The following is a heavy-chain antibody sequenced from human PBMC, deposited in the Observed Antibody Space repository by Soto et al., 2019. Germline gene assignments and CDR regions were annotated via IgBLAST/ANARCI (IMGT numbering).Heavy chain of an antibody. CDR3: TTGLRSGYSYVSDFYYYYYGMDV. Sequence: NPGGSLRLSCAASGFTFSNAWMNWVRQAPGKGLEWVGRIKSKTDGGTTDYAAPVKGRFTISRDDSKNTLYLQMNSLKTEDTAVYYCTTGLRSGYSYVSDFYYYYYGMDVWGQGTTVTVSS. CDR1: GFTFSNAW. CDR2: IKSKTDGGTT. J-gene: IGHJ6*01. D-gene: IGHD5-18*01. V-gene: IGHV3-15*07.